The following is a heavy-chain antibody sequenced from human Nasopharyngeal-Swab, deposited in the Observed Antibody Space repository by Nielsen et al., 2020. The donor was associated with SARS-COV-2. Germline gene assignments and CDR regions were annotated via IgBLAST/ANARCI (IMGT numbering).Heavy chain of an antibody. V-gene: IGHV1-2*04. D-gene: IGHD2-21*01. CDR1: GYTFTGYD. J-gene: IGHJ3*02. Sequence: VSVKVSCKASGYTFTGYDIHWVRQAPGQGLEWMGWINPNSGGTNYAQKFQGWVTMPRDTSISPAYLELSRLRSDDTAVYYCARAGHCGGECHRHDAFDIWGQGTMVTVSS. CDR3: ARAGHCGGECHRHDAFDI. CDR2: INPNSGGT.